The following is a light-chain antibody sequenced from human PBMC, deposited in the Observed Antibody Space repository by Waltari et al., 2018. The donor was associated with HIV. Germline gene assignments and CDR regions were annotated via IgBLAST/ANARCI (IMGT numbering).Light chain of an antibody. CDR3: QQYGTSPYT. V-gene: IGKV3-20*01. J-gene: IGKJ2*01. Sequence: ENVLTQSPGTLSLSPGERATLPCRASRSVSSNYLTWYQQRPGQAPRLLIYAASPRATAIPDRFSGSGSGTDFTLTISRLEPEDFAVYYCQQYGTSPYTFGQGTKVEI. CDR2: AAS. CDR1: RSVSSNY.